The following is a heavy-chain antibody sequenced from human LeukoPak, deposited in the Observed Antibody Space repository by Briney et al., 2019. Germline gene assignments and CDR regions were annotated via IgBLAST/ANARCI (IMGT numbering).Heavy chain of an antibody. J-gene: IGHJ6*02. Sequence: GGSLRLSCAASGFTFRSYGMHWVRQAPGKGLEWVAVISYDGSNKYYADSVKGRFTISRDNSKNTLYLQMNSLRAEDTVVYYCASSRGCGLPPRSGRDPKEYGMDVWGQGTTVTVSS. V-gene: IGHV3-30*03. CDR3: ASSRGCGLPPRSGRDPKEYGMDV. CDR2: ISYDGSNK. D-gene: IGHD2-21*01. CDR1: GFTFRSYG.